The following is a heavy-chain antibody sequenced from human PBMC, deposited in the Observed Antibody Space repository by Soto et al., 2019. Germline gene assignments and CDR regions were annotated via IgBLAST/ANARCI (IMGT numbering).Heavy chain of an antibody. J-gene: IGHJ4*02. Sequence: QVQLVQSGAEVKKPGASVKVSCKASGHTFTSYGISWVRQAPGQGLEWMGWISAYNGNTNYAQKLQGRVTMTTDTATSTAYMELRSRRADATAVYYCAVGLELRLLDYWGQGTLVTVSS. CDR1: GHTFTSYG. CDR3: AVGLELRLLDY. D-gene: IGHD1-7*01. CDR2: ISAYNGNT. V-gene: IGHV1-18*01.